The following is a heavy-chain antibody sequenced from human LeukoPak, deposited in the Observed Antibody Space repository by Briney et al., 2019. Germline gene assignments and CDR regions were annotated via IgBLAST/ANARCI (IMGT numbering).Heavy chain of an antibody. V-gene: IGHV3-30*02. CDR2: ILYDGSDK. Sequence: GGSLRLSCAAFGFTFSSYGMHWVRQAPGKGLEWVAFILYDGSDKYYADSVKGRFTISRDNAKNSLYLQMDSLRVEDTAVYYCARDPYSGNYGAYYYYYMDVWGKGTTVTISS. CDR3: ARDPYSGNYGAYYYYYMDV. CDR1: GFTFSSYG. D-gene: IGHD1-26*01. J-gene: IGHJ6*03.